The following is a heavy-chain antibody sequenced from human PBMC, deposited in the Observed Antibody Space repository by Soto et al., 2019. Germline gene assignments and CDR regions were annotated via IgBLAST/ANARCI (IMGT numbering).Heavy chain of an antibody. Sequence: QVQLVESGGGVVQPGRSLRLSCAASGFTFSSYAMHWVRQAPGKGLEWVAVISYDGSNKYYADSVKGRFTISRDNSKNTLYLQMNSLRAEDTAVYYCAREGDSSGYYPVDYWGQGTLVTVSS. J-gene: IGHJ4*02. D-gene: IGHD3-22*01. V-gene: IGHV3-30-3*01. CDR1: GFTFSSYA. CDR3: AREGDSSGYYPVDY. CDR2: ISYDGSNK.